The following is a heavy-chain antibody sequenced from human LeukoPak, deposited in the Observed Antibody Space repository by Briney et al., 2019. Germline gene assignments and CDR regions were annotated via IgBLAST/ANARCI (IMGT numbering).Heavy chain of an antibody. Sequence: GGSLRLSCAASGFTFSNYWMSWVRQAPGKGLEWVANIKPDVSEIYYVDSVKGRFTISRDKAKNYLYLQMNSLRAEDTAVYYCARRATSERGHSYGLDYWGQGNLVTVSS. J-gene: IGHJ4*02. D-gene: IGHD5-18*01. CDR2: IKPDVSEI. CDR3: ARRATSERGHSYGLDY. CDR1: GFTFSNYW. V-gene: IGHV3-7*01.